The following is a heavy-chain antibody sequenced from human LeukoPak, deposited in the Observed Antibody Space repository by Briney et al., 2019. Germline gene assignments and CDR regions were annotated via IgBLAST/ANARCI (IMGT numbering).Heavy chain of an antibody. CDR3: ARGWYYYGTGSYYRVGYYYGMDV. CDR2: MNPNRGNT. V-gene: IGHV1-8*01. D-gene: IGHD3-10*01. J-gene: IGHJ6*02. CDR1: GYTFTSYH. Sequence: ASVTVSCKASGYTFTSYHINWVRQPTAQGLEWMGRMNPNRGNTGYAQKFQGRVTMTRNTSISTAYMELSSLRSEDTAVYYGARGWYYYGTGSYYRVGYYYGMDVWGQGTTVTVSS.